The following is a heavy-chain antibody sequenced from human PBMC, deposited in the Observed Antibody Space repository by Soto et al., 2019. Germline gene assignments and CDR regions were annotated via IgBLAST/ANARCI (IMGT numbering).Heavy chain of an antibody. CDR2: INPNSGGT. CDR3: ARGSIAAQDYYYYGMDV. Sequence: VSVKVSCKASGYTFTGYYMHWVRQAPGQGLEWMGWINPNSGGTNYAQKFQGWVTMTRDTSISTAYMELSRLRSDDTAVYYCARGSIAAQDYYYYGMDVWGQGTTVTVSS. J-gene: IGHJ6*02. CDR1: GYTFTGYY. V-gene: IGHV1-2*04. D-gene: IGHD6-6*01.